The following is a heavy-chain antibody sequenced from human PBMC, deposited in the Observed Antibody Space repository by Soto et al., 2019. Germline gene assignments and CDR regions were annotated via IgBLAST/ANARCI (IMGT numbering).Heavy chain of an antibody. J-gene: IGHJ5*02. CDR1: GGSISSSSYY. CDR3: ETSNWFDP. V-gene: IGHV4-39*01. Sequence: SETLSLTCTVSGGSISSSSYYWGWIRQPPGKGLEWIGSIYYSGSTYYNPSLKSRVTISVDTSKNQFSRKLSSVTAADTAVYYCETSNWFDPWGQGTLVTVSS. CDR2: IYYSGST.